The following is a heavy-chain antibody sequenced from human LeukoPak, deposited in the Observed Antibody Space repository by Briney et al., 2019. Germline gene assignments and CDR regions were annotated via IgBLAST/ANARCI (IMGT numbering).Heavy chain of an antibody. CDR1: GYTFTGYY. Sequence: ASVKVSCKASGYTFTGYYMHWVRQAPGQGLEWMGWINPNSGGTNYAQKFQGRVTMTRDTSISTAYMELSRLRSDDTAVYYCARDRSGIAAAAIPLNWFDPWGQGTLVTVSS. V-gene: IGHV1-2*02. J-gene: IGHJ5*02. CDR2: INPNSGGT. CDR3: ARDRSGIAAAAIPLNWFDP. D-gene: IGHD6-13*01.